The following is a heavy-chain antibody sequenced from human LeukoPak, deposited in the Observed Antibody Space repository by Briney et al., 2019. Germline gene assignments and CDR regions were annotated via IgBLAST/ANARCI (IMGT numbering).Heavy chain of an antibody. CDR3: AKDQNGYNKPADY. D-gene: IGHD5-24*01. Sequence: GGSLRHSCAASGFTFSSHAMNWVRQAPGKGLEGVSIISGSGISTYYADSVKGRFNISRDNSKNTLYLQMNSLRAEDTAVYYCAKDQNGYNKPADYWGQGSLVTVCS. J-gene: IGHJ4*02. V-gene: IGHV3-23*01. CDR1: GFTFSSHA. CDR2: ISGSGIST.